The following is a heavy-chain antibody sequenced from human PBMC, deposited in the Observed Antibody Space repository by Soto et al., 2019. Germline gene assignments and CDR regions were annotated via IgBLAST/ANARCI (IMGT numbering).Heavy chain of an antibody. D-gene: IGHD6-6*01. CDR1: GFTFSSYS. CDR2: ISSSSSYI. V-gene: IGHV3-21*01. J-gene: IGHJ6*02. Sequence: EVQLVESGGGLVKPGGSLRLSCAASGFTFSSYSMNWVRQAPGKGLEWVSSISSSSSYIYYADSVKGRFTISRDNAKNSLYMKMNSLRAEDAAVYYCARALEGIAARLVSLGYYYGMDVWGQGTTVTVSS. CDR3: ARALEGIAARLVSLGYYYGMDV.